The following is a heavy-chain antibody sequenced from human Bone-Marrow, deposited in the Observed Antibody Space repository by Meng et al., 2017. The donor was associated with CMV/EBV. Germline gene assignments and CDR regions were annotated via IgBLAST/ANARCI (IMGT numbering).Heavy chain of an antibody. V-gene: IGHV4-34*01. CDR2: INHSGRT. D-gene: IGHD3-16*02. Sequence: SFSGYDWSWIRQPPGQGLEWMGEINHSGRTNYNPSLKSRGTISVDTSKNQFSLKLSSVTAADTAVYYCARGDDVWGSYRYGGFWFDPWGQGTLVTVSS. J-gene: IGHJ5*02. CDR3: ARGDDVWGSYRYGGFWFDP. CDR1: SFSGYD.